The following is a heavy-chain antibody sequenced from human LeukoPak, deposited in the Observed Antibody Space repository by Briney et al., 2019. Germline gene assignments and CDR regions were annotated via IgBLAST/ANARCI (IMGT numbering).Heavy chain of an antibody. V-gene: IGHV3-53*01. J-gene: IGHJ4*02. CDR3: ARDGYDSSGYYSAD. D-gene: IGHD3-22*01. CDR2: IYSGGST. CDR1: GFTFSSYA. Sequence: PGGSLRLSCAASGFTFSSYAMSWVRQAPGKGLEWVSVIYSGGSTYYADSVKGRFTISRDNSKNTLYLQMNSLRAEDTAVYYCARDGYDSSGYYSADWGQGTLVTVSS.